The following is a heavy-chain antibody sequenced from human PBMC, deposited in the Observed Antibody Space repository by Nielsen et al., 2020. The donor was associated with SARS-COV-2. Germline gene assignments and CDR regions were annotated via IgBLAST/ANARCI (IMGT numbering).Heavy chain of an antibody. Sequence: SETLSLTCTVSGGSISSGDYYWSWIRPPPGKGLEWIGYIYYSGSTYYNPSLKSRVTISVDTSKNQFSLKLSSVTAADTAVYYCARDRYSSGYYYYYGMDVWGQGTTVTVSS. CDR2: IYYSGST. V-gene: IGHV4-30-4*01. CDR3: ARDRYSSGYYYYYGMDV. CDR1: GGSISSGDYY. D-gene: IGHD6-19*01. J-gene: IGHJ6*02.